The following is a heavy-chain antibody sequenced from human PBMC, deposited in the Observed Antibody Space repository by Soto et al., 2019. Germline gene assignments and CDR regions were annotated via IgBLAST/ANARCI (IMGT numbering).Heavy chain of an antibody. CDR2: ISAYNGNT. V-gene: IGHV1-18*01. D-gene: IGHD3-10*01. CDR3: ARDITMVRGVSAD. CDR1: GYTFISYG. J-gene: IGHJ4*02. Sequence: GASVKVACKASGYTFISYGITWVRQAPGQGLEWMGWISAYNGNTNYAQKLQGRLSMTTDTSTSTAYMELRSLRSDDTAVYYCARDITMVRGVSADWGQGTLVPVSS.